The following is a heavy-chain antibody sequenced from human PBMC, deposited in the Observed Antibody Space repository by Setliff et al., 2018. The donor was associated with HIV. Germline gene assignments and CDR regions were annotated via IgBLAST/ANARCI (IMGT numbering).Heavy chain of an antibody. CDR2: ISWNEDR. V-gene: IGHV2-5*01. J-gene: IGHJ4*02. Sequence: ESGPTLVNPTQTLTLTCTFSGFSLSTSGVGVGWIRQPPGKALEWIALISWNEDRRYSPSLKSRLTLSKDTSKNQAVLTMTNMDPVDTATYYCAHSQGSGTFDVGFPYYFDYWGQGTLVTVSS. CDR3: AHSQGSGTFDVGFPYYFDY. CDR1: GFSLSTSGVG. D-gene: IGHD3-10*01.